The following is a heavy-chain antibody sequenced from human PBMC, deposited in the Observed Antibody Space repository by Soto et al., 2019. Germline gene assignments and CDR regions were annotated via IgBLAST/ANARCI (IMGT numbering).Heavy chain of an antibody. J-gene: IGHJ4*02. CDR2: IIPIFGTA. V-gene: IGHV1-69*12. CDR3: ARPNRRDGYYYAFAC. Sequence: QVQLVQSGAEVKKPGSSVKVSCKASGGTFSSYAISWVRQAPGQGLEWMGGIIPIFGTANYAQKFQSRVTITADESTSTAYMERSSLRRDDTAVYYCARPNRRDGYYYAFACWGQGTLVTVSS. D-gene: IGHD5-12*01. CDR1: GGTFSSYA.